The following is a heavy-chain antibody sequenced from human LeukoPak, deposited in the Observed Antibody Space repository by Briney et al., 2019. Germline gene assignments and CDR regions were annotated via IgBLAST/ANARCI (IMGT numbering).Heavy chain of an antibody. D-gene: IGHD3-16*02. CDR2: ISGYSAKT. CDR3: ARDRHCDNINCYRSFDY. V-gene: IGHV1-18*01. CDR1: GYTFTSYG. J-gene: IGHJ4*02. Sequence: ASVKVSCKTSGYTFTSYGVSWVRQAPGQGLDWMGWISGYSAKTKYAQKVQGRVTMTTDTSTSTAYMELRSLTSDDTAVYYCARDRHCDNINCYRSFDYWGQGTLVTVSS.